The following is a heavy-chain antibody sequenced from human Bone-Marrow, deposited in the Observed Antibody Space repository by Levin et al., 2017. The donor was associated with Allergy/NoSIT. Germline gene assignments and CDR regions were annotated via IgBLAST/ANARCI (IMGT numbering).Heavy chain of an antibody. D-gene: IGHD6-25*01. V-gene: IGHV3-66*01. CDR1: GFTVYNHY. CDR2: IYSGGTT. J-gene: IGHJ4*02. CDR3: ARNVTLTAKGY. Sequence: GESLKISCAVSGFTVYNHYMSWVRQAPGKGLEWVSLIYSGGTTQYADSVKGRFTISRDSSKNTLYLQMNSLTPEDTAMYYCARNVTLTAKGYWGQGTLVTVS.